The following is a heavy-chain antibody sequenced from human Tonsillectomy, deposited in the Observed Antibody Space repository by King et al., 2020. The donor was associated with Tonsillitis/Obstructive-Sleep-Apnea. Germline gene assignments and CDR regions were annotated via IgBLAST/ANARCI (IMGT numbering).Heavy chain of an antibody. Sequence: VQLQQWGAGLLKPSETLSLTCAVYGVSFRGYYWSWIRQPPGKGLEWIGEINHSGSTNYNPSLKSRVTISVDTSKNQFALNLSSVTAADTAVYYCAREYCSSTSCSPPDWFDPWGQGTLVTVSS. CDR1: GVSFRGYY. J-gene: IGHJ5*02. D-gene: IGHD2-2*01. CDR2: INHSGST. CDR3: AREYCSSTSCSPPDWFDP. V-gene: IGHV4-34*01.